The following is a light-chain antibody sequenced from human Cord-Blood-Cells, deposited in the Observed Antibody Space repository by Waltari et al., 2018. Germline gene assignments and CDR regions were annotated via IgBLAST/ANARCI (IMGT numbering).Light chain of an antibody. CDR3: SSYAGSNNLV. V-gene: IGLV2-8*01. J-gene: IGLJ2*01. CDR2: EVR. CDR1: SQSVSSY. Sequence: TQSPATLSLSPGERATLSCRASQSVSSYLAWYQQHPGKAPKLMIYEVRKRPSGVPDRFSGSKSGNTASLTVSGLQAEDEADYYCSSYAGSNNLVFGGGTKLTVL.